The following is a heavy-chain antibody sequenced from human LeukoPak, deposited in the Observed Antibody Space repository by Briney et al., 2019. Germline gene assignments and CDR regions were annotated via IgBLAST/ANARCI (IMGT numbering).Heavy chain of an antibody. CDR3: AKDDGSGYSIYY. Sequence: GGSLRLSCAASGFTFSSYGMHWVRQAPGKGLEGVAFIRYDGSNKYYADSVKGRFTISRDNSKNTLYLQINSLRAEDTAVYYCAKDDGSGYSIYYWGQGTLVTVSS. CDR2: IRYDGSNK. D-gene: IGHD3-22*01. V-gene: IGHV3-30*02. CDR1: GFTFSSYG. J-gene: IGHJ4*02.